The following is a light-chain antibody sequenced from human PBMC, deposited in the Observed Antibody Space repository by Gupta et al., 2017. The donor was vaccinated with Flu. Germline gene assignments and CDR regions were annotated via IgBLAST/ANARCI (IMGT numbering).Light chain of an antibody. V-gene: IGKV3-20*01. CDR1: QTIGSNY. Sequence: GTLSLSPGDRATLSCRASQTIGSNYLAWYQQKPGQAPRLVIYEASDRATDIPDRFSGSGSGTDFTLTISRVEPEDFAVYYCQQYGSSPLTFGGGTKVDMK. CDR2: EAS. J-gene: IGKJ4*01. CDR3: QQYGSSPLT.